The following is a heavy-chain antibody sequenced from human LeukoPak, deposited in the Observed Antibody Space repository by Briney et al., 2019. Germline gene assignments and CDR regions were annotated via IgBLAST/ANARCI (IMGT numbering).Heavy chain of an antibody. V-gene: IGHV1-18*01. CDR2: ISAYNGNT. J-gene: IGHJ4*02. CDR1: GYTFTSYG. Sequence: ASVKVSCKASGYTFTSYGISWVRQAPGQGLEWMGWISAYNGNTNYAQKLQGRVTMTTDTATSTAYMELRSLRSDDTAGYYCARDRIVGATTTSEFDYWGQGTLVTVSS. CDR3: ARDRIVGATTTSEFDY. D-gene: IGHD1-26*01.